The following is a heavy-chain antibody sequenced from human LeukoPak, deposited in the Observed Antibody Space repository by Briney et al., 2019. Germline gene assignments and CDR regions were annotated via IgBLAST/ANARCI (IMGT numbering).Heavy chain of an antibody. V-gene: IGHV3-15*01. Sequence: GGSLRLSCAASGFTLSRYWMSWVRQAPGKGLDWVGRIKSKTDGGTTDYAAPVKGRFTISRDDSKNTLYLQMSGLKTEDTAVYYCITETAVRDDYWGQGTLVTVSS. CDR1: GFTLSRYW. CDR3: ITETAVRDDY. D-gene: IGHD3-10*01. CDR2: IKSKTDGGTT. J-gene: IGHJ4*02.